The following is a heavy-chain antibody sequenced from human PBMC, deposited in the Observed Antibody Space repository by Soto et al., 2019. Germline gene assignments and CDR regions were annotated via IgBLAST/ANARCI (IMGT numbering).Heavy chain of an antibody. CDR2: ISYDGSSR. Sequence: PGGSLRLSCAGSGFTFSVYGMHWVRQAPGKWLEWVAVISYDGSSRYYGDSVKGRFTISRDNFKNTLYLQMDSLRTEDTAVYYCAKENGVGATRTFDYWGQGTLVTVSS. D-gene: IGHD1-26*01. CDR3: AKENGVGATRTFDY. J-gene: IGHJ4*02. CDR1: GFTFSVYG. V-gene: IGHV3-30*18.